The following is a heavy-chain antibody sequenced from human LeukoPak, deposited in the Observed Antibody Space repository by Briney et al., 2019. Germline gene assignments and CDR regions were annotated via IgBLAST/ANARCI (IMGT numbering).Heavy chain of an antibody. CDR3: AREPREAYYYGSGTPTGYWLDP. CDR1: GYTFTSYA. V-gene: IGHV7-4-1*02. J-gene: IGHJ5*02. Sequence: GASVKVSCKASGYTFTSYAMNWVRQAPGQGLEWMGWINTNTGNPTYAQGFTGRFVFSLDTSVSTAYLQISSLKAEDTAVYYCAREPREAYYYGSGTPTGYWLDPWGQGTLVTVSS. D-gene: IGHD3-10*01. CDR2: INTNTGNP.